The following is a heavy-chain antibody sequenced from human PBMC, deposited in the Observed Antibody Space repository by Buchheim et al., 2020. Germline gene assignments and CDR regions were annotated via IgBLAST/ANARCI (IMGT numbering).Heavy chain of an antibody. CDR1: GFTFSSYG. CDR3: ARSMVRGPSRLHYYGMDV. CDR2: IWYDGSNK. V-gene: IGHV3-33*01. D-gene: IGHD3-10*01. Sequence: QVQLVESGGGVVQPGRSLRLSCAASGFTFSSYGMHWVRQAPGKGLEWVAVIWYDGSNKYYADSVKGRFTISRDNSKNTLYLQMNRLRAEDTAVYYCARSMVRGPSRLHYYGMDVWGQGTT. J-gene: IGHJ6*02.